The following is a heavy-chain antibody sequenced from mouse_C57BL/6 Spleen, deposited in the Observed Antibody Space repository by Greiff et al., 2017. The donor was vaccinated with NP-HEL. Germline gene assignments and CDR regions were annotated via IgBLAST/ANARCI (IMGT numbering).Heavy chain of an antibody. V-gene: IGHV1-52*01. CDR2: IDPSDSET. J-gene: IGHJ4*01. CDR3: ARANWAYYYAMDY. D-gene: IGHD4-1*01. CDR1: GYTFTSYW. Sequence: VQLQQPGAELVRPGSSVKLSCKASGYTFTSYWMHWVKQRPIQGLEWIGNIDPSDSETHYNQKFKDKATLTVDKSSSTAYMQLSSLTSEDSAVYYCARANWAYYYAMDYWGQGTSVTVSS.